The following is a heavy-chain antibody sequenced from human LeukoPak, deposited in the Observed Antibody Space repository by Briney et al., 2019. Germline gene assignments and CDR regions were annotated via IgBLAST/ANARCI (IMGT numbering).Heavy chain of an antibody. Sequence: ASVKVSCKASGYTFTGYYMHWVRQAPGQGLEWMGRINPNSGGTNYAQKFQGRVTMTRDTSISTAYMELSRLRSDDTAVYYCARGFLGRTGHYYYGMDVWGQGTTVTVSS. D-gene: IGHD3-3*01. CDR3: ARGFLGRTGHYYYGMDV. V-gene: IGHV1-2*06. J-gene: IGHJ6*02. CDR2: INPNSGGT. CDR1: GYTFTGYY.